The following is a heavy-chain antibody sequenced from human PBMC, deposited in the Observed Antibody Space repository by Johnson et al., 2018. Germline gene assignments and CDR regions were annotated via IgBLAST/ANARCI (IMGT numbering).Heavy chain of an antibody. CDR3: ARGMAQYFYYMDV. CDR2: IKSDGTSK. J-gene: IGHJ6*03. V-gene: IGHV3-74*03. CDR1: GFTFNKYW. Sequence: VQLVQSGGGVVQPGRSLRLSCAASGFTFNKYWMHWVRQAPGKGLVWVSRIKSDGTSKAYADPVKGRFTISRDNAKNTLYLQINSLRAEDTAVYYCARGMAQYFYYMDVWGKGTTVTVSS. D-gene: IGHD5-24*01.